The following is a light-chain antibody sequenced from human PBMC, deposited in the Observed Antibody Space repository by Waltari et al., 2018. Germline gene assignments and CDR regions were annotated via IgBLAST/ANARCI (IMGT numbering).Light chain of an antibody. CDR1: QSVNLD. Sequence: EIVMTPSPATLSVSPGERATLSCSASQSVNLDLVWYQHKPGQAPRLLIYGASNRATGIPARFSGGGSGTEFTLTISGLQSEDSAVYYCQQYNKWPTFGGGTKVEIK. J-gene: IGKJ4*01. CDR3: QQYNKWPT. V-gene: IGKV3-15*01. CDR2: GAS.